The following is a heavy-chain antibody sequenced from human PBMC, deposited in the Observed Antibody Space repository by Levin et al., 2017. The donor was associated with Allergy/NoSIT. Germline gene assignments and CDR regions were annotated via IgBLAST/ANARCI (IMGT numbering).Heavy chain of an antibody. Sequence: KVSCKGSGYNFATSWIGWVRQMPGKGLEWMGVIYPGDSDTRYSPSFQDQVTISADKSINTAYLQWSSLKASDTAMYYCARRCSGGSCYSGNSYGMDVWGQGTTVIVSS. CDR1: GYNFATSW. D-gene: IGHD2-15*01. V-gene: IGHV5-51*01. CDR3: ARRCSGGSCYSGNSYGMDV. CDR2: IYPGDSDT. J-gene: IGHJ6*02.